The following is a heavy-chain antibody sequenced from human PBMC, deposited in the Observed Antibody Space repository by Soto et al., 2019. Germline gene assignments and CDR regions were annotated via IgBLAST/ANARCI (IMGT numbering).Heavy chain of an antibody. J-gene: IGHJ4*02. Sequence: EVQLVESGGGLVQPGGSLRLSCAASGFTFSSYWMHWVRQAPGKGLVWVSRTNEDGSTINYADSVKGRFTISRDNAKNTLYVEMNRLRAEDRVGYYCTRDGGGRGGYWGQGTLVTVSS. CDR3: TRDGGGRGGY. CDR2: TNEDGSTI. CDR1: GFTFSSYW. D-gene: IGHD3-16*01. V-gene: IGHV3-74*01.